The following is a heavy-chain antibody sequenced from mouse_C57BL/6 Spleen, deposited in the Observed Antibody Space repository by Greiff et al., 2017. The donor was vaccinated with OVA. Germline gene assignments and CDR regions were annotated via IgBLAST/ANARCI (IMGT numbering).Heavy chain of an antibody. CDR1: GFNIKADY. CDR2: IDPENGDT. CDR3: TTKRNYPYAMDY. D-gene: IGHD1-1*01. Sequence: VQLQQSGAELVRPGASVKLSCTASGFNIKADYMHWVKQRPEQGLEWIGWIDPENGDTAYASKFQGKATITADTSSNTAYLQLSSLTSEDTAVYYCTTKRNYPYAMDYWGQGTSVTVSS. V-gene: IGHV14-4*01. J-gene: IGHJ4*01.